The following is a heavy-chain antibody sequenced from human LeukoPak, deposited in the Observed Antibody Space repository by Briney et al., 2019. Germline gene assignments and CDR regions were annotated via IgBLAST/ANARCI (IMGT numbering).Heavy chain of an antibody. J-gene: IGHJ4*02. CDR1: GFTFSSYW. Sequence: GGSLRLSCAASGFTFSSYWMSWVRQAPGKGLEWVANIKQDGSEKYYVDSVKGRFTISRDNAKNSLYLQMHSLRAEDTAVYYCARDPPSYDSGGYSFVPHYWGQGTLVTVSS. CDR3: ARDPPSYDSGGYSFVPHY. CDR2: IKQDGSEK. V-gene: IGHV3-7*01. D-gene: IGHD3-22*01.